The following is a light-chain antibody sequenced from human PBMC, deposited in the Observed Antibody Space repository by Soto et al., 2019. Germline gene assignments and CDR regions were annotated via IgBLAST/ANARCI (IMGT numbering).Light chain of an antibody. V-gene: IGKV2-30*01. CDR1: QSLVFGDGNTY. CDR2: KVS. CDR3: TQDTGWPWT. Sequence: DVVLTQSPLSLPVTLGQPASISCSSSQSLVFGDGNTYLNWFHQRPGQSPRRLIYKVSNRDSGVPDRFSGSGSGTNFTLKISRVEPEDVGVYYCTQDTGWPWTVGQGTKVXIK. J-gene: IGKJ1*01.